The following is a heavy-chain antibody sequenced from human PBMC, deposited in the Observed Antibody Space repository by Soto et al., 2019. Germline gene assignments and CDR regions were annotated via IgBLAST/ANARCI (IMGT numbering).Heavy chain of an antibody. CDR3: ARGDYYDSSGYYGNYYNWFDA. CDR1: GFTFGSYG. CDR2: ICYDGSNK. D-gene: IGHD3-22*01. Sequence: GGSLRLSCAASGFTFGSYGMHWVRQAPGKGLEWVAVICYDGSNKYYADSVKGRFTISRDNSKNTLYLQMNSLRAEDTAVYYCARGDYYDSSGYYGNYYNWFDAWGQGTLVTVSS. J-gene: IGHJ5*02. V-gene: IGHV3-33*01.